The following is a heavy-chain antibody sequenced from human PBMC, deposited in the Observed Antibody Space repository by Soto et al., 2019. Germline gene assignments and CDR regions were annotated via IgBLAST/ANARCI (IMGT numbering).Heavy chain of an antibody. CDR2: IYYSGGT. D-gene: IGHD3-22*01. V-gene: IGHV4-39*01. Sequence: PSETLSLTCTVSGGSISSSSYYWGWIRQPPGKGLEWIGSIYYSGGTYYNPSLKSRVTISVDTSKNQFSLKLSSVTAADTAVYYCATPFPYYYDSSGYYFLGAFDIWGQGTMVTVSS. CDR1: GGSISSSSYY. CDR3: ATPFPYYYDSSGYYFLGAFDI. J-gene: IGHJ3*02.